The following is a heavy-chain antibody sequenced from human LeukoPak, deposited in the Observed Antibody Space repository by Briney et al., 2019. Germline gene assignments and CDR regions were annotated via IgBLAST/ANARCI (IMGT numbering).Heavy chain of an antibody. Sequence: GEPLKISCKGSGYSFTNYWIAWVRQMPGKGLEWMGAINPGGSHIRYSPSFQGQVTIPTDKSISTAYLQWSNLKASDTAIYYCARKNPTALRNNWFDPWGQGTLVTVSS. CDR1: GYSFTNYW. CDR3: ARKNPTALRNNWFDP. J-gene: IGHJ5*02. V-gene: IGHV5-51*01. CDR2: INPGGSHI. D-gene: IGHD5-18*01.